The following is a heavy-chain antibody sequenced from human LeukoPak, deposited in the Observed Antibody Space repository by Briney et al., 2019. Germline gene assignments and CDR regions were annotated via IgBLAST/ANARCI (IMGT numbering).Heavy chain of an antibody. CDR1: GFTFSRYS. CDR2: ISSSSSYI. Sequence: PGGSLRLSCAASGFTFSRYSMNWVRQAPGKGLEWVSSISSSSSYIYYADSVKGRFTISRDNAKNSLYLQMNSLRAEDTAVYYCARYGSGSYYNDYWGREPWSPSPQ. V-gene: IGHV3-21*01. J-gene: IGHJ4*02. D-gene: IGHD3-10*01. CDR3: ARYGSGSYYNDY.